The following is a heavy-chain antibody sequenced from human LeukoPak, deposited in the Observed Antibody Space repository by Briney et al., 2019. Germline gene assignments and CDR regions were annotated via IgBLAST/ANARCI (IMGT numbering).Heavy chain of an antibody. CDR3: ARDVVVVPSACAGATRNFDY. J-gene: IGHJ4*02. D-gene: IGHD2-2*01. V-gene: IGHV1-18*01. Sequence: EASVKVSCKASGYTFTSYGISWVRQPPGQGLEWMGWISAYNGNTNYAQKLQGRVTMTTDTSRSTAYMELRSLRSDETAVYYCARDVVVVPSACAGATRNFDYWGQGTLVTVSS. CDR1: GYTFTSYG. CDR2: ISAYNGNT.